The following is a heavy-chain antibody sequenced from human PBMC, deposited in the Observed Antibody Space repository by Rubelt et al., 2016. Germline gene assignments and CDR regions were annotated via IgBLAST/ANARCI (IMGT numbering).Heavy chain of an antibody. J-gene: IGHJ4*02. Sequence: QVQLQLWGAGLLKPSETLSLTCAVYGGSFSGYYWSWIRQAPGKGLEWIGSIYQSGTTYYNPSLKSRVTTSVDKSKSQFSLDLSSVTAADTAVYYCARGGGYSSGWLAWGQGTLVTVSS. CDR1: GGSFSGYY. CDR3: ARGGGYSSGWLA. V-gene: IGHV4-34*01. D-gene: IGHD6-19*01. CDR2: IYQSGTT.